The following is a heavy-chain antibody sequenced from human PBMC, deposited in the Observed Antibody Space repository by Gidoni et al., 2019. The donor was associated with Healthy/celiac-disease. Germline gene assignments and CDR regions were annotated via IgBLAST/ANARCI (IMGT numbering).Heavy chain of an antibody. J-gene: IGHJ3*02. Sequence: QVQLQESGPGLVKPSQTLSLTCTVSGGSISRGGYYWSWIRQHPGKGLEWIGYISYSGSTYSNPSLKSRVTISVDTSKNQFSLKLSSVTAADTAVYYCARDLGPRVSGSDAFDIWGQGTMVTVSS. CDR3: ARDLGPRVSGSDAFDI. CDR2: ISYSGST. CDR1: GGSISRGGYY. D-gene: IGHD6-6*01. V-gene: IGHV4-31*03.